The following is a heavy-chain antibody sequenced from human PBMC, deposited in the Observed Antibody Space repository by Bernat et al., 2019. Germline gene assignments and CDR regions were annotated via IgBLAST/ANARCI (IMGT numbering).Heavy chain of an antibody. J-gene: IGHJ4*02. Sequence: EVQLLESGGGLVQPGGSLRLSCAASGFTFSSYAMSWVRQAPGKGLEWVSAISGSGGGTYYADSVKGRFTISRDNAKNSLYLQMNSLRAEDTAVYYCAREVPSDGWYRSLDYWGQGTLVTVSS. CDR3: AREVPSDGWYRSLDY. CDR2: ISGSGGGT. D-gene: IGHD6-19*01. V-gene: IGHV3-23*01. CDR1: GFTFSSYA.